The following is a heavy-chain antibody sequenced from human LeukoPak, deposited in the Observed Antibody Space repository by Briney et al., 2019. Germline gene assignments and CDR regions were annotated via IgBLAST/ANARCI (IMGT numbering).Heavy chain of an antibody. D-gene: IGHD2-2*01. CDR2: IYSTGST. CDR1: GGSISSGGYY. CDR3: ARTVYRSTRSCNWFDP. J-gene: IGHJ5*02. V-gene: IGHV4-31*03. Sequence: SQTLSLTCTVSGGSISSGGYYWSWIRQFPGKGLEWLGYIYSTGSTYYNPSLKSRIFMSVGTSKNQFSLNLSSMTAADTAVYFCARTVYRSTRSCNWFDPWGQGTLVTVSS.